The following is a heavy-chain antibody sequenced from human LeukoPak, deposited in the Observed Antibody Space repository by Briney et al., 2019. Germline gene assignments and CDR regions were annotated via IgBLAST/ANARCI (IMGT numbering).Heavy chain of an antibody. V-gene: IGHV4-61*08. CDR1: GGSISSGGYY. Sequence: PSETLSLTCTVSGGSISSGGYYWSWIRQHPGKGLEWIGYIYYSGSTNYNPSLKSRVTISVDTSKNQFSLKLSSVTAADTAVYYCARLRGSYLDYWGQGTLVTVSS. J-gene: IGHJ4*02. CDR3: ARLRGSYLDY. CDR2: IYYSGST. D-gene: IGHD3-10*01.